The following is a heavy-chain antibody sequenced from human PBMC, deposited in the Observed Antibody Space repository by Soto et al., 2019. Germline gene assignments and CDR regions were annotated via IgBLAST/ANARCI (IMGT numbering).Heavy chain of an antibody. CDR1: GFTFSSYA. CDR3: AKDLSDYGGDYYVMAV. D-gene: IGHD4-17*01. J-gene: IGHJ6*02. V-gene: IGHV3-23*01. CDR2: LSGSGGST. Sequence: PGGSLRLSCAASGFTFSSYAMSWVRQAPGKGLDWVSTLSGSGGSTYYADSVKGRFTISRDNSRNTLYLQMNSLRVEDTAVYFCAKDLSDYGGDYYVMAVWGQGATVTVSS.